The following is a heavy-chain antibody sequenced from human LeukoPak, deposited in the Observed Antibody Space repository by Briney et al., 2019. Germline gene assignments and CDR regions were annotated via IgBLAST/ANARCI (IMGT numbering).Heavy chain of an antibody. Sequence: QPGGSLRLSCAASGFTFSSYGMHWVRQAPGKGLEWVAFIRYDGSNKYYADSVKGRFTISRDNSKNTLYLQMNSLRAEDTAVYYCARGRAELLWFGELTGYMDVWGKGTTVTVSS. CDR2: IRYDGSNK. V-gene: IGHV3-30*02. CDR3: ARGRAELLWFGELTGYMDV. D-gene: IGHD3-10*01. J-gene: IGHJ6*03. CDR1: GFTFSSYG.